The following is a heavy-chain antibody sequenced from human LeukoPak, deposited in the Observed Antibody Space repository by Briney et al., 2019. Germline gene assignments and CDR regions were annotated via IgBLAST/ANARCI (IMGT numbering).Heavy chain of an antibody. CDR3: ARGSGGYSGWFDP. D-gene: IGHD5-12*01. CDR2: ISSSGSSM. Sequence: PGGSLRLSCAASGFTFSSYEMNWVRQAPGKGLEWVSYISSSGSSMYYADSVKGRFTISRGNAKNSLYLQMSSLRAEDTAVYYCARGSGGYSGWFDPWGQGTLVTVSS. V-gene: IGHV3-48*03. CDR1: GFTFSSYE. J-gene: IGHJ5*02.